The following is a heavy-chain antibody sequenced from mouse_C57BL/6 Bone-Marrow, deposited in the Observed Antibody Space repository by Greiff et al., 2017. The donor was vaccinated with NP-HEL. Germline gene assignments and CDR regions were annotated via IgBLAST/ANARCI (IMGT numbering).Heavy chain of an antibody. CDR2: ISNGGGST. J-gene: IGHJ4*01. V-gene: IGHV5-12*01. CDR3: ARPPDYSNPDYYDMDY. Sequence: DVKLVESGGGLVQPGGSLKLSCAASGFTFSDYYMYWVRQTPEKRLEWVAYISNGGGSTYYPDTVKGRFTISRDNAKNTLYLQMSRLKSEDTAMYYCARPPDYSNPDYYDMDYWGQGTSVTVSS. CDR1: GFTFSDYY. D-gene: IGHD2-5*01.